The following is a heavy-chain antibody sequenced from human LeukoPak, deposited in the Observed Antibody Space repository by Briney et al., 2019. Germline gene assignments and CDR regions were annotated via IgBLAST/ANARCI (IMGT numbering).Heavy chain of an antibody. D-gene: IGHD4-23*01. CDR1: GFTFSTYW. CDR2: INPDGSTT. V-gene: IGHV3-74*01. CDR3: AGGGHYGGNSYIDY. J-gene: IGHJ4*02. Sequence: GGSLRLSCAASGFTFSTYWMHWVRQGPGKGLVWVSRINPDGSTTTYADSVRGRFTISRDNAKNTLYLQMNSLRAEDTAVYYCAGGGHYGGNSYIDYWGQGTLVTVSS.